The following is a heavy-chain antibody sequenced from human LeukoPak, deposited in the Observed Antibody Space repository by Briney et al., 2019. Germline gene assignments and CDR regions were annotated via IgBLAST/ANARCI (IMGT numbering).Heavy chain of an antibody. V-gene: IGHV1-2*02. CDR2: INPNSGGT. Sequence: GASVKVSCKASGYTFTGYYMHWVRQAPGQGLEWMGWINPNSGGTNYAQKFQGRVTMTRDTSISTAYMELSRLRSDDTAVYYCAGVILQTVRGVTEFDYWGQGTLVTVSS. CDR3: AGVILQTVRGVTEFDY. D-gene: IGHD3-10*01. CDR1: GYTFTGYY. J-gene: IGHJ4*02.